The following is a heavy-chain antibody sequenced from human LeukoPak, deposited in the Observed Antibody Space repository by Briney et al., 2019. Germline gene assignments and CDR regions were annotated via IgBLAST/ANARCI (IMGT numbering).Heavy chain of an antibody. D-gene: IGHD3-16*01. CDR3: ARVDDYVWGSQTLDY. CDR1: GFTFSSYA. V-gene: IGHV3-21*01. J-gene: IGHJ4*02. Sequence: GGSLRLSCAASGFTFSSYAMSWVRQAPGKGLEWVSSISSSSSYIYYADSVKGRFTISRDNAKNSLYLQMNSLRAEDTAVYYCARVDDYVWGSQTLDYWGQGTLVTVSS. CDR2: ISSSSSYI.